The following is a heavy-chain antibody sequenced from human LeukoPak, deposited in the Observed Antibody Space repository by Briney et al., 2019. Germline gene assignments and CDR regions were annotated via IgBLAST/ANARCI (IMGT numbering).Heavy chain of an antibody. Sequence: GASVKVSCKASGGTFSSYAISWVRQAPGQGLEWMGGIIPIFGTASYAQKLQGRVTITADESTSTAYMELSSLRSEDTAVYYCARVPRHDSSGYFGGDYYYYGMDVWGQGTTVTVSS. CDR2: IIPIFGTA. J-gene: IGHJ6*02. CDR1: GGTFSSYA. D-gene: IGHD3-22*01. CDR3: ARVPRHDSSGYFGGDYYYYGMDV. V-gene: IGHV1-69*13.